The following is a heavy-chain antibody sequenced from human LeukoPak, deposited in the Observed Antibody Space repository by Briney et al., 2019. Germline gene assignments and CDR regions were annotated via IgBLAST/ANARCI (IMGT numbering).Heavy chain of an antibody. Sequence: PSETLSLTCTVSGGSISSSNYSWGWLRQPPGQGLEWIGSIYYSGSTYYNPSLKSRVTISVDTSKNQFSLKLSSVTAADTAVYYCSSYNWNDEFVFDIWGQGTMVTVSS. CDR3: SSYNWNDEFVFDI. V-gene: IGHV4-39*01. D-gene: IGHD1-1*01. J-gene: IGHJ3*02. CDR1: GGSISSSNYS. CDR2: IYYSGST.